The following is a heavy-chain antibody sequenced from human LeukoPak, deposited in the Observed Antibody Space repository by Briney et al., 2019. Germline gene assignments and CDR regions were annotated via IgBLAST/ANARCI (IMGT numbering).Heavy chain of an antibody. D-gene: IGHD3-10*01. V-gene: IGHV1-2*02. Sequence: ASVKVSCKASGYTFTGYYMHWVRQAPGQGLEWMGWINPNSGGTNYAQKFQGRVTMTRDTSISTAYMKLSRLRSDDTAVYYCAREGTYYYGSGSYHHYYYYYMDVWGKGTTVTVSS. CDR1: GYTFTGYY. CDR2: INPNSGGT. J-gene: IGHJ6*03. CDR3: AREGTYYYGSGSYHHYYYYYMDV.